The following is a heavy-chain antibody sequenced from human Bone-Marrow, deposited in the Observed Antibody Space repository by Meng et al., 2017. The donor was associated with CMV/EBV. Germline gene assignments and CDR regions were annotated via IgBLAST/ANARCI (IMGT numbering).Heavy chain of an antibody. CDR3: ARENTGSYYFDY. V-gene: IGHV3-53*01. CDR2: IYSGGST. CDR1: GFTFSTYS. D-gene: IGHD1-26*01. J-gene: IGHJ4*02. Sequence: GESLKISCAASGFTFSTYSMNWVRQAPGKGLEWVSVIYSGGSTYYADSVKGRFTISRDNSKNTMYLQMNSLRDEDTAVYYCARENTGSYYFDYWGQGTLVTVSS.